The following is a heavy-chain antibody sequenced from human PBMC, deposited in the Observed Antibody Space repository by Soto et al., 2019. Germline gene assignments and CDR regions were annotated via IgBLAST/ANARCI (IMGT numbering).Heavy chain of an antibody. V-gene: IGHV5-51*01. J-gene: IGHJ6*02. CDR1: GYSFTSYW. CDR2: IYPGDSDT. Sequence: PXESLKVYCKCSGYSFTSYWIGLVLQMPGKGLEWMGIIYPGDSDTKYNPSFQGQVTISADKSITTTYLRWTSLKASDTAIYYCADSIFYYGMDVWGQGTTVTVSS. CDR3: ADSIFYYGMDV.